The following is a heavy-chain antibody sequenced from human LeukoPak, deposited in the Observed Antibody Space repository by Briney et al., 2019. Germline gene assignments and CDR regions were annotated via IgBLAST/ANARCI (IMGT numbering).Heavy chain of an antibody. J-gene: IGHJ4*02. Sequence: SETLSLTCAVYGGSFSGYYWSWIRQPPGKGQEWIGEINHSGSTNYNPSLKSRVTISVDTSKNQFSLKLSSVTAADTAVYYCARGSSWYLVYFDYWGQGTLVTVSS. CDR3: ARGSSWYLVYFDY. CDR1: GGSFSGYY. V-gene: IGHV4-34*01. CDR2: INHSGST. D-gene: IGHD6-13*01.